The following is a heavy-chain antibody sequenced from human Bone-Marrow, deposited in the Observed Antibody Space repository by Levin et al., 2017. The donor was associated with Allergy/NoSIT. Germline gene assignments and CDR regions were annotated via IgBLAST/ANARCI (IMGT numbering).Heavy chain of an antibody. D-gene: IGHD2-21*02. V-gene: IGHV5-51*01. CDR3: ARPAYCGGDCSPSLPYFDY. CDR1: GYSFTSYW. Sequence: KVSCKGSGYSFTSYWIGWVRQMPGKGLEWMGIIYPGDSDTRYSPSFQGQVTISADKSISTAYLQWSSLKASDTAMYYCARPAYCGGDCSPSLPYFDYWGQGTLVTVSS. CDR2: IYPGDSDT. J-gene: IGHJ4*02.